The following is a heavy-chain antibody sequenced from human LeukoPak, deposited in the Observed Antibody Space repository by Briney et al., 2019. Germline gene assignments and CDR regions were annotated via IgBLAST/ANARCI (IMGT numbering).Heavy chain of an antibody. V-gene: IGHV4-39*01. CDR3: ARRGSGSYFKPYYFDY. D-gene: IGHD3-10*01. Sequence: SETLSLTCTVSGGSISSSSYYWGWIRQPPGKGLEWIGSIYYSGSTYYNPSLKSRVTISVDTSKNQFSLKLSSVTAADTAVYYCARRGSGSYFKPYYFDYWGQGTLVTVSS. CDR2: IYYSGST. J-gene: IGHJ4*02. CDR1: GGSISSSSYY.